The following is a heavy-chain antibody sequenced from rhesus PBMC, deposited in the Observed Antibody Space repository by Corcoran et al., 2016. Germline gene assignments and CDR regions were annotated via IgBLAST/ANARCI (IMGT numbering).Heavy chain of an antibody. V-gene: IGHV4-127*01. CDR2: TGGGGGTT. Sequence: QVQLQESGPGLVTPSETLSLSCGVSGYSISYGYGWSLIRQPPGKALGWVGSTGGGGGTTKNNPSIKRRVTISKDTSKNQFVLNLTSVTAADTAVDYGARVTGYTRGWDGAYGLDSWGQGVVVTVSS. J-gene: IGHJ6*01. D-gene: IGHD6-31*01. CDR3: ARVTGYTRGWDGAYGLDS. CDR1: GYSISYGYG.